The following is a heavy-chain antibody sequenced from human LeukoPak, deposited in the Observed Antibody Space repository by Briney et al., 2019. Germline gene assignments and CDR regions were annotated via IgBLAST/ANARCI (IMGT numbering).Heavy chain of an antibody. CDR1: GFTFSSYG. Sequence: GGSLRLSCVVSGFTFSSYGMNWVRQAPGKGLEWVSYISSSGSTIYYADSVKGRFTISRDNAKNSLYPQMNSLRAEDTAVYYCAELGITMIGGVWGEGTTVTISS. V-gene: IGHV3-48*04. CDR2: ISSSGSTI. J-gene: IGHJ6*04. CDR3: AELGITMIGGV. D-gene: IGHD3-10*02.